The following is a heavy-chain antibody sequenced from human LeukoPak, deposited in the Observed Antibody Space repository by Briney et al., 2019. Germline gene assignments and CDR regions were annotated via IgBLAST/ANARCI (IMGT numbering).Heavy chain of an antibody. V-gene: IGHV3-53*01. CDR2: IYSGGST. CDR1: GFTVSSNY. Sequence: GSLRLSCAASGFTVSSNYMSWVRQAPGKGLEWVSVIYSGGSTYYADSVKGRFTISRDNAKNSLYLQMNSLRAEDTAVYYCARAHIYYYDILTGYYSDYFDYWGQGTLVTVSS. CDR3: ARAHIYYYDILTGYYSDYFDY. D-gene: IGHD3-9*01. J-gene: IGHJ4*02.